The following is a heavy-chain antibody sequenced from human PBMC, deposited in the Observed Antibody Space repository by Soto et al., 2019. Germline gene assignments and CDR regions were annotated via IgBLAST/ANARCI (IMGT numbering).Heavy chain of an antibody. CDR3: ARGGMVIIPTATAFDY. D-gene: IGHD2-2*01. V-gene: IGHV4-4*07. CDR1: GGSISTYC. J-gene: IGHJ4*02. CDR2: IYASGST. Sequence: PSETLSLTCTVSGGSISTYCWRWIRQPAGKGLEWIGRIYASGSTNYNPSLKSRVTMSVATSKTQFSLKLSSVTAADTAVYYCARGGMVIIPTATAFDYWGQGTLVTVSS.